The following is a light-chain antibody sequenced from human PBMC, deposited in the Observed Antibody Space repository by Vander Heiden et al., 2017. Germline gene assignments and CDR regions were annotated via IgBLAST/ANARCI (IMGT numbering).Light chain of an antibody. CDR2: KDN. CDR3: HSIDSSGTSDV. Sequence: SYELTQPPSVSVSPGQTARITCSGDALPNNYAYWYQQKPGQAPVVVIYKDNERPSRIPGRFSGSSSGTTVTLTISGVQAEDEADYYCHSIDSSGTSDVFGGGTKLTVL. J-gene: IGLJ3*02. V-gene: IGLV3-25*03. CDR1: ALPNNY.